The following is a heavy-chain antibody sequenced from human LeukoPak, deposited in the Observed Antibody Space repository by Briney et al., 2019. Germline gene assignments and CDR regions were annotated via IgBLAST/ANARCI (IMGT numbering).Heavy chain of an antibody. J-gene: IGHJ4*02. Sequence: GGTLRLSRAVSRFTHSRYDMLWVRQAPGRGLVYVSDISCNGGSTYYANSVKVRFTISRNNSKNTLYLQMGSLRAEDLAVYYCATGPGAVAGFDYWGQGTLVTVSS. CDR1: RFTHSRYD. CDR3: ATGPGAVAGFDY. CDR2: ISCNGGST. D-gene: IGHD6-19*01. V-gene: IGHV3-64*01.